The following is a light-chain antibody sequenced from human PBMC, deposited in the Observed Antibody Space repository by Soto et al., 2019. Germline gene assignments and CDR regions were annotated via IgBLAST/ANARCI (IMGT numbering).Light chain of an antibody. V-gene: IGKV3-20*01. CDR3: QQYDSSPRT. CDR1: QSVSSY. J-gene: IGKJ1*01. CDR2: DAS. Sequence: EVVLSQSPATLSLSPGERATLSCRASQSVSSYLAWYQQKPGQAPRLLIYDASNRATGIPDRFSGSGSGTDFILTISRLEPEDFAVYYCQQYDSSPRTFGQGTKVAIK.